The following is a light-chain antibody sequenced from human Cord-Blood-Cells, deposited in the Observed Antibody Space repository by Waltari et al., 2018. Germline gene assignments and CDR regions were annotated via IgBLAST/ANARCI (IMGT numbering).Light chain of an antibody. Sequence: IQLTQSPSSLSASVGDRVTITCRASQGISSYLAWYQQKPGKAPKLLIYAASTLQSGVPSQFSGSGSGTDFTLTISSLQPEDFATYYCQQLNSYPWTFGQGTKVEIK. J-gene: IGKJ1*01. CDR3: QQLNSYPWT. V-gene: IGKV1-9*01. CDR2: AAS. CDR1: QGISSY.